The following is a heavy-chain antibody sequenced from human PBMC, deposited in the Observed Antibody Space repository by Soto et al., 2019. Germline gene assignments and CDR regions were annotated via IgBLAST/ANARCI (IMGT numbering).Heavy chain of an antibody. D-gene: IGHD3-3*01. CDR3: ARGGQDFWSGPFDY. CDR1: GPSIRNRV. Sequence: PSHTLSLTYSVSGPSIRNRVCHWMRKPAGRGFEYIGRIDHAGTTDYTPSTEIRLTMSADTSSNQFSLELNSVTAAYTAVYYCARGGQDFWSGPFDYWGQGALVTVSS. CDR2: IDHAGTT. V-gene: IGHV4-4*07. J-gene: IGHJ4*02.